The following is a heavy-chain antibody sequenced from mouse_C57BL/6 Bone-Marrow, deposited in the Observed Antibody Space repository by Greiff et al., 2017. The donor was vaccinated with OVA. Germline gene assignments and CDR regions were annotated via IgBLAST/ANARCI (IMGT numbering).Heavy chain of an antibody. V-gene: IGHV14-4*01. CDR1: GFNIKDDY. D-gene: IGHD1-1*01. CDR2: IDPENGDT. J-gene: IGHJ1*03. CDR3: TPTVVATRYFDV. Sequence: VQLQQSGAELVRPGASVKLSCTASGFNIKDDYMHWVKQRPEQGLEWIGWIDPENGDTAYASKFQGKATITADTSSNTAYLQLSSLTSEDTAVYYCTPTVVATRYFDVWGTGTTVTVSS.